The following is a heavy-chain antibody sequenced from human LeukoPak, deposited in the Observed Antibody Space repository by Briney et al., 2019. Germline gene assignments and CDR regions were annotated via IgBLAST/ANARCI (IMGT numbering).Heavy chain of an antibody. CDR3: ARGIQLWSPFDY. V-gene: IGHV4-39*07. CDR2: IYYSGST. Sequence: SETLSLTCTVSGGSISSSSYYWGWIRQPPGKGLEWIGSIYYSGSTYCNPSLKSRVTISLDTSKNQFSLRLSSVTAADTAVYYCARGIQLWSPFDYWGQGNLVTVSS. CDR1: GGSISSSSYY. D-gene: IGHD5-18*01. J-gene: IGHJ4*02.